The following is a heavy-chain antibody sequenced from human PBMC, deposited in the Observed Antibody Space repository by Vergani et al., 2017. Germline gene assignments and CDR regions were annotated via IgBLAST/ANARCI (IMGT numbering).Heavy chain of an antibody. V-gene: IGHV4-59*01. J-gene: IGHJ4*02. CDR2: IYYSGST. D-gene: IGHD5-18*01. CDR3: ARELRGYSYGSXFDY. Sequence: QVQLQESGPGLVKPSETLSLTCTVSGGSISSYYWSWIRQPPGKGLEWIGYIYYSGSTNYNPSLKSRVTISVDTSKNQFSLKLSSVTAADTAVYSCARELRGYSYGSXFDYWGQGTLVTVSS. CDR1: GGSISSYY.